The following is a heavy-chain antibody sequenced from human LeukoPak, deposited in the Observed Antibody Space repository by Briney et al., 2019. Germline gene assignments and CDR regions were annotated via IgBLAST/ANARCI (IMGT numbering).Heavy chain of an antibody. CDR1: GYTFTSYG. CDR2: ISAYNGNT. D-gene: IGHD4-17*01. Sequence: ASVKVSCKASGYTFTSYGISWVRQAPGQGLEWMGWISAYNGNTNYAQKLQGRVTMTTDTSTSTAYMELRSLRSDDTAVYYCARVTVTKAFGDYFDYWGQGTLVTVSS. CDR3: ARVTVTKAFGDYFDY. V-gene: IGHV1-18*01. J-gene: IGHJ4*02.